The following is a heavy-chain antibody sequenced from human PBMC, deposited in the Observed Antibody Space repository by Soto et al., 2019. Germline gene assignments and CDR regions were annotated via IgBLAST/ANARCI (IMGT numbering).Heavy chain of an antibody. V-gene: IGHV6-1*01. D-gene: IGHD2-15*01. Sequence: PSQTLSLTCAISGDSVSNNSAAWNWIRQPPWRGLEWLGRTYYRSKWYSDYALSVKSRITINADTSKNQFSLQLNSVTPEDAAMYYCARIVGGSSDYWGQGTLVTVS. CDR1: GDSVSNNSAA. J-gene: IGHJ4*02. CDR3: ARIVGGSSDY. CDR2: TYYRSKWYS.